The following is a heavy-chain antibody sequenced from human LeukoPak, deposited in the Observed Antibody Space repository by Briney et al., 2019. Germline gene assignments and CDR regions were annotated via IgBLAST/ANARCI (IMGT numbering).Heavy chain of an antibody. CDR2: INHSGST. Sequence: SETLSLTCAVYGGSFSGYYWSWIRQPPGMGLEWIGEINHSGSTNYNPSLKSRVTISVDTSKNQFSLKLSSVTAADTAVYYCARGRIRGYYYDSSGYPQPFDYWSQGTLVTVSS. CDR3: ARGRIRGYYYDSSGYPQPFDY. V-gene: IGHV4-34*01. D-gene: IGHD3-22*01. CDR1: GGSFSGYY. J-gene: IGHJ4*02.